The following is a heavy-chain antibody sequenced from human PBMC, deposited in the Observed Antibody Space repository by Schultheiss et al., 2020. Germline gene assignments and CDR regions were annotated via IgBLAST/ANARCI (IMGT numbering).Heavy chain of an antibody. J-gene: IGHJ6*02. CDR1: GGSISSSSYY. D-gene: IGHD6-13*01. CDR3: ARHFVYIGSSAPTAYYYYGMDV. V-gene: IGHV4-39*01. Sequence: SETLSLTCTVSGGSISSSSYYWGWIRQPPGKGLEWIGSIYYSGSTYYNPSLKSRVTISVDTSKNQFSLKLSSVTAADTAVYYCARHFVYIGSSAPTAYYYYGMDVWGQGTTVTVSS. CDR2: IYYSGST.